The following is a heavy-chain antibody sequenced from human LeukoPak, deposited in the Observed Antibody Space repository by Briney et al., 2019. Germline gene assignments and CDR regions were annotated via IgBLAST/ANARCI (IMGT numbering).Heavy chain of an antibody. J-gene: IGHJ4*02. D-gene: IGHD3-22*01. V-gene: IGHV1-69*05. CDR3: ARDGVGGPYYYDSSGYRFDY. CDR2: IIPIFGTA. CDR1: GGTFSSYA. Sequence: SVKVSCKASGGTFSSYAISWVRQAPGQGLEWMGRIIPIFGTANYAQKFQGRVMITTDESTSTAYMELSSLRSEDTAVYYCARDGVGGPYYYDSSGYRFDYWGQGTLVTVSS.